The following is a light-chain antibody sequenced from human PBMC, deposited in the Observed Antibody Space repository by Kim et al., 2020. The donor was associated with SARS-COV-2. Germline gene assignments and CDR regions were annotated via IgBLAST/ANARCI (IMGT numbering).Light chain of an antibody. J-gene: IGKJ2*03. CDR2: GST. CDR1: QSLSRN. Sequence: VSPGERAPPSLRASQSLSRNLALYQQQPGPAPRLLIYGSTTRAPNLPSRFSGSGSGTEFTLTISSLQSEDFAVYYWQQFHNWPVYSFGQGTKLEI. CDR3: QQFHNWPVYS. V-gene: IGKV3-15*01.